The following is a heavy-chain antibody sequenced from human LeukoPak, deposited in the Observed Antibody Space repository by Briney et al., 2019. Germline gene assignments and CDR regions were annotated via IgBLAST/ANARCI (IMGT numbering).Heavy chain of an antibody. D-gene: IGHD6-19*01. CDR3: AKDGGSSAWYEDGYLDY. CDR1: GFTFSSYA. CDR2: ISGSGGST. Sequence: PGGSLRLSCAASGFTFSSYAMSWVRQAPGKGLEWVSAISGSGGSTYYADSVKGRFTISRDKSKNTLYLQMNSLRAEDTAVYYCAKDGGSSAWYEDGYLDYWGQGTRDTVSS. V-gene: IGHV3-23*01. J-gene: IGHJ4*02.